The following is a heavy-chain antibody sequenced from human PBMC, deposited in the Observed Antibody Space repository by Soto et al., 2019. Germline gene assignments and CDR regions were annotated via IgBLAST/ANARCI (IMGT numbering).Heavy chain of an antibody. D-gene: IGHD5-12*01. CDR3: ARYSGSGYARIMDV. J-gene: IGHJ6*02. V-gene: IGHV4-61*01. CDR2: IYYNGNT. CDR1: GGSISSGSHY. Sequence: PSETLSLTCLVSGGSISSGSHYWNWIRQTPGRGPEWMGYIYYNGNTNYNPSIKSRLTISVDTSKNQFSLKLTSVTAADTAVYYCARYSGSGYARIMDVWGQGTTVT.